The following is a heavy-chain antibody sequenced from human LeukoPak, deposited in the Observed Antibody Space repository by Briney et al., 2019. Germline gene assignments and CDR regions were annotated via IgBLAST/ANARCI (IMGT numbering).Heavy chain of an antibody. J-gene: IGHJ4*02. Sequence: GASVKVSCKASGGSFSSYVITWVRQAPGQGLEWMGRIIPVLGVSNFAQKFEGRVTVTADKSTNTAHMELRRLESGDTAVYYCARDGTMVRGVDYFDYWGQGTLVTVSS. V-gene: IGHV1-69*04. D-gene: IGHD3-10*01. CDR1: GGSFSSYV. CDR3: ARDGTMVRGVDYFDY. CDR2: IIPVLGVS.